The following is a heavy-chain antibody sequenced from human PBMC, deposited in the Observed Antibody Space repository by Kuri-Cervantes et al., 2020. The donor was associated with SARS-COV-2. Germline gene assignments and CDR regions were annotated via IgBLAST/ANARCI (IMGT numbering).Heavy chain of an antibody. CDR2: IYYSGST. CDR3: VRVDCSAGTCYRRSFDY. CDR1: GGSISSYY. D-gene: IGHD2-15*01. J-gene: IGHJ4*02. V-gene: IGHV4-59*05. Sequence: SETLSLTCTVSGGSISSYYWSWIRQPPGKGLEWIGSIYYSGSTYYNPSLNSRVTISVDTSKNQFSLKLTSVTAADTAVYYCVRVDCSAGTCYRRSFDYWGLGTLVTVSS.